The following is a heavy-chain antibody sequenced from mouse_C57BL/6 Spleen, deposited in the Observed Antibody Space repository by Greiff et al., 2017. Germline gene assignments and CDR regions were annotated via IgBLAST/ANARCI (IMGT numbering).Heavy chain of an antibody. CDR3: TTTIYYDYDDY. CDR2: IDPEDGAT. Sequence: EVQLQQSGAELVRPGASVKLSCTASGFNIKDYYMHWVKQRPEQGLEWIGRIDPEDGATEYAPKFQGKATMTADTSSNTAYLRLSSLTSEDTAVCYCTTTIYYDYDDYWGQGTTLTVSS. CDR1: GFNIKDYY. V-gene: IGHV14-1*01. D-gene: IGHD2-4*01. J-gene: IGHJ2*01.